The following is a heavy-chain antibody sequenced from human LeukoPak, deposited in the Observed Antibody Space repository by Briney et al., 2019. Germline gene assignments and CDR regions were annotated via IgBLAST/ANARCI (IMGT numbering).Heavy chain of an antibody. CDR1: GGSISSYY. V-gene: IGHV4-59*08. D-gene: IGHD5-24*01. CDR3: ARQPLDGYNFGMDV. J-gene: IGHJ6*02. CDR2: VYYSGGT. Sequence: PSETLSLTCTVSGGSISSYYWSWIRQPPGRGLEWIGYVYYSGGTNYNPSLTIRATLPVTRSKNHSSLKLSSVTAADTAVYYCARQPLDGYNFGMDVWGQGTTVTVSS.